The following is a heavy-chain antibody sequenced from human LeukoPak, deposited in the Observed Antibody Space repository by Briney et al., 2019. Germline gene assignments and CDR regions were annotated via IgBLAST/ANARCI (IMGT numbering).Heavy chain of an antibody. CDR2: IKQDGSEK. CDR1: GFTFSSYW. D-gene: IGHD6-19*01. J-gene: IGHJ3*02. Sequence: GGSLRLSCAASGFTFSSYWMSWVRHAPGKGLEWVANIKQDGSEKYYVDSVKGRFTISRDNSKNTLYLQMNSLRAEDTALYYCAKVRSGWFRDAFDIWGQGTMVTVSS. CDR3: AKVRSGWFRDAFDI. V-gene: IGHV3-7*03.